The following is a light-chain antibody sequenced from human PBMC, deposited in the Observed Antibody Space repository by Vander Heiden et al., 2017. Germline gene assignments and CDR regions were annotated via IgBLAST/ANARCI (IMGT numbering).Light chain of an antibody. Sequence: SYVLTQPPSVSVAPGQTARITCGGNNIGSKSVHWYQQKPGQAPVLVFYDDERFSGSDSGNTATLTISRVEAGDEADYYCQVWDSTSEHVVFGGGTKLTVL. CDR1: NIGSKS. J-gene: IGLJ2*01. V-gene: IGLV3-21*02. CDR3: QVWDSTSEHVV. CDR2: D.